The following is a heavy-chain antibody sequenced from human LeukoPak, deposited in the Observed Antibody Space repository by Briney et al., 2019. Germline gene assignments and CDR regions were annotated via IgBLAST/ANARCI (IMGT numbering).Heavy chain of an antibody. CDR1: GYSFTSYW. CDR2: IYPGDSDT. V-gene: IGHV5-51*01. CDR3: ARLTIFGVVVISGSYGNWFDP. Sequence: GESLKISCKGSGYSFTSYWIGWVRQMPGKGLEWMGIIYPGDSDTRYSPSFQGQVTISADKSISTAYPQWSSLKASDTAMYYCARLTIFGVVVISGSYGNWFDPWGQGTLVTVSS. D-gene: IGHD3-3*01. J-gene: IGHJ5*02.